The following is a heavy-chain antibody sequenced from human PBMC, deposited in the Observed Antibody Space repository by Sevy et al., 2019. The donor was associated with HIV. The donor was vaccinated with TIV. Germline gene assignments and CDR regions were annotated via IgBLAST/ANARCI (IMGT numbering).Heavy chain of an antibody. V-gene: IGHV3-23*01. CDR2: ISASGGST. Sequence: GGSLRLSCAASGIIFKSYVMSWVRQAPGKGLEWLSGISASGGSTYYADSVKGRFTISRVNFKSTLYLQMNILRAEDTAVYYCAGAGVGAKGFDYWGQGTLVTVSS. CDR3: AGAGVGAKGFDY. D-gene: IGHD1-26*01. J-gene: IGHJ4*02. CDR1: GIIFKSYV.